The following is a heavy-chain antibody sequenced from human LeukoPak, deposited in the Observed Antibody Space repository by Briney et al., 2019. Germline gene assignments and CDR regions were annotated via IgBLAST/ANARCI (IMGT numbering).Heavy chain of an antibody. V-gene: IGHV3-49*03. J-gene: IGHJ4*02. CDR1: GFTFGDYA. CDR3: TRVSQLAYCGGDCYSGGDY. CDR2: IRSKAYGGTT. Sequence: PGGSLRLSCTASGFTFGDYAMSWFRQAPGKGLEWVGFIRSKAYGGTTEYAASVKGRFTISRDDSKSIAYLQMNSLKTEDTAVYYCTRVSQLAYCGGDCYSGGDYWGQGTLVTVSS. D-gene: IGHD2-21*02.